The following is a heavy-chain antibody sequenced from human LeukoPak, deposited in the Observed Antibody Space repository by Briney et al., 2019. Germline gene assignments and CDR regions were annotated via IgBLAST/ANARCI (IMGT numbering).Heavy chain of an antibody. V-gene: IGHV4-59*08. CDR3: ARHKLSSEWLGDFDY. CDR2: IYYSGST. Sequence: SETLSLTCTVSGGSISSYYWSWIRQPPGKGLEWIGYIYYSGSTNYNPSLKSRVTISVDTSKNQFSLKLSSVTAADTAVYYCARHKLSSEWLGDFDYWGQGTLVTVSS. J-gene: IGHJ4*02. D-gene: IGHD6-19*01. CDR1: GGSISSYY.